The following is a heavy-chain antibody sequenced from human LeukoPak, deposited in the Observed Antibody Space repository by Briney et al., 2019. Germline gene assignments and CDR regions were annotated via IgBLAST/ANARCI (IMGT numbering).Heavy chain of an antibody. Sequence: GGSLRLSCAASGFTFNNYGMHWVRQAPGKGLEWVAVISYDGSNKYYADSVKGRFTISRDNSKNTLYLQMNSLRAEDTAVYYCAKEILRYFDWPSRGYGMDVWGQGTTVTASS. CDR2: ISYDGSNK. CDR1: GFTFNNYG. J-gene: IGHJ6*02. D-gene: IGHD3-9*01. V-gene: IGHV3-30*18. CDR3: AKEILRYFDWPSRGYGMDV.